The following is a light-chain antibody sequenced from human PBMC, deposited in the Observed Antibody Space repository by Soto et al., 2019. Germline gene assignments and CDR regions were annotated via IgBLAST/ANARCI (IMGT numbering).Light chain of an antibody. J-gene: IGKJ5*01. CDR3: QQGYSTPIT. CDR2: GAS. V-gene: IGKV1-39*01. Sequence: DIQMTQSPSSLSASVGDRVTITCRASQSISSFLNWHQHKTGKAPKVLIYGASSLQSGVPSRFCGSGSWTDFTLTIISLQPEDFATYYYQQGYSTPITFGQGTRLDIK. CDR1: QSISSF.